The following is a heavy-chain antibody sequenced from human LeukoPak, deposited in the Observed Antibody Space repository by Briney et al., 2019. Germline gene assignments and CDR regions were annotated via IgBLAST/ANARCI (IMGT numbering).Heavy chain of an antibody. CDR1: GGSFSGYY. CDR3: ARSYSGSFLY. J-gene: IGHJ1*01. CDR2: INHRRST. V-gene: IGHV4-34*01. D-gene: IGHD1-26*01. Sequence: SETLSLTCAVYGGSFSGYYWTWIRQPPGKGLEWIGEINHRRSTKYSPSLKSRVTISLDTSKNQFSLRLSSVTAADTAVYYCARSYSGSFLYWGQGSLVTASS.